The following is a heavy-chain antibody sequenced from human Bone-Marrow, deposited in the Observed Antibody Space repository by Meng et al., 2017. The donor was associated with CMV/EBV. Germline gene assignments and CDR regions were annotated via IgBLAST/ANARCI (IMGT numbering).Heavy chain of an antibody. CDR1: GGSVSSGSYY. CDR3: ARDIVVVPAASSYYGMDV. Sequence: GSLRLSCTVSGGSVSSGSYYWSWIRQPPGKGLEWIGYIYYSGSTYYNPSLKSRVTISVDTSKNQFSLKLSSVTAADTAVYYCARDIVVVPAASSYYGMDVWGQGTTVTVSS. CDR2: IYYSGST. J-gene: IGHJ6*02. V-gene: IGHV4-61*01. D-gene: IGHD2-2*01.